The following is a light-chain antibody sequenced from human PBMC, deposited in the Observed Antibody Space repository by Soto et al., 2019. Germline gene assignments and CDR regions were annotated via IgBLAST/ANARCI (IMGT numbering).Light chain of an antibody. CDR1: SSDVGGYDY. CDR3: TSYTNRYTYV. CDR2: NVY. V-gene: IGLV2-14*01. J-gene: IGLJ1*01. Sequence: QSVLTQPASVSGSTGQSITISCTGTSSDVGGYDYVGWYQQHPGKAPKLMIYNVYNRPSGVSFRFSGSKSGNTASLTISGLQTEDEADYYCTSYTNRYTYVFGTGTKVTVL.